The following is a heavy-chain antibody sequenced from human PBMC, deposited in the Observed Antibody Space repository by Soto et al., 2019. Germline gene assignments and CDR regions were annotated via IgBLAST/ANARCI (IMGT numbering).Heavy chain of an antibody. CDR3: ATGGIAARAYYYYGMDV. D-gene: IGHD6-6*01. V-gene: IGHV1-69*06. CDR2: IIPIFGTA. J-gene: IGHJ6*02. Sequence: SVKVSCKASGGTFSSYAISWVRQAPGQGLEWMGGIIPIFGTANYAQKFQGRVTITADKSTSTAYMELSSLRSEDTAVYYCATGGIAARAYYYYGMDVGGQGTTATVSS. CDR1: GGTFSSYA.